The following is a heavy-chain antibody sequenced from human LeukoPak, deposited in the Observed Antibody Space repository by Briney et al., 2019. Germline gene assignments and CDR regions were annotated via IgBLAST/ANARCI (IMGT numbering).Heavy chain of an antibody. D-gene: IGHD6-19*01. Sequence: AGGSLRLSCAASGFTFSSYGMHWVRQAPGKGLEWVAVIWYDGSNKYYADSVKGRFTISRDNSKNTLYLQMNSLRAEDTAVYYCARDVYSSGWFGYYYGMAVWGQGTTVTVSS. V-gene: IGHV3-33*01. CDR3: ARDVYSSGWFGYYYGMAV. CDR1: GFTFSSYG. J-gene: IGHJ6*02. CDR2: IWYDGSNK.